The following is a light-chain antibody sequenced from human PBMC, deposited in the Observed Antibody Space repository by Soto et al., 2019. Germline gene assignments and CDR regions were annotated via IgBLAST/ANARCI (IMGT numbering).Light chain of an antibody. V-gene: IGKV1-5*01. Sequence: DIQMTQSPSTLSASVGDRVTITCRASQSIRGYLAWYQQKPGKAPNLLIYDASSLESGVPSRFSGSGSGTEFTLTISSLQPDDFGSYYCQQYYTYSPSTFGQGTKLQI. CDR3: QQYYTYSPST. CDR2: DAS. J-gene: IGKJ2*01. CDR1: QSIRGY.